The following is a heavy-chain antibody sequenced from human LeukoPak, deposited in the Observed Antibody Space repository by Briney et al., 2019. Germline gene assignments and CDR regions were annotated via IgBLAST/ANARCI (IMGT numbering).Heavy chain of an antibody. CDR3: ARRVGYYDSSGYSY. J-gene: IGHJ4*02. V-gene: IGHV4-34*01. Sequence: PSETLSLTCAVYGGSFSGYYWSWIRQTPGKGLEWIGEINHSGSTNYNPSLKSGVTISVHTSKHQFSLKLSSVTAADTAVHYCARRVGYYDSSGYSYWGQGTLVTVSS. CDR1: GGSFSGYY. D-gene: IGHD3-22*01. CDR2: INHSGST.